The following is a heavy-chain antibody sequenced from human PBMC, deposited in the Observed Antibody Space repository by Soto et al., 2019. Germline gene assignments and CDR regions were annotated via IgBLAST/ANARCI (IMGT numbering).Heavy chain of an antibody. Sequence: SETLSLTCSVSGVSIRSNIYKWGWIRQPPGKGLEWIATVHYSGSTYYTPSLKNRVTISADTSKNQFSLRLNSVTAADTAVYYCARQHYYDSSGYYTWNWGQGTLVTVSS. CDR1: GVSIRSNIYK. V-gene: IGHV4-39*01. J-gene: IGHJ4*02. CDR2: VHYSGST. D-gene: IGHD3-22*01. CDR3: ARQHYYDSSGYYTWN.